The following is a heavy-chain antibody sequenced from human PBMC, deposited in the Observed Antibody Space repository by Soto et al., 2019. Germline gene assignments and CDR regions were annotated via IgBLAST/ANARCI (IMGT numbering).Heavy chain of an antibody. CDR1: GGSISSGGYY. D-gene: IGHD3-9*01. J-gene: IGHJ4*01. CDR2: IYYSGST. V-gene: IGHV4-31*03. Sequence: PSETLSLTCTVSGGSISSGGYYWSWIRQHPGKGLEWIGYIYYSGSTYYNPSLKSRVTISVDTSKNQFSLKLSSVTAADTAVYFCARGYDILIFDYWGQGSLDTVSS. CDR3: ARGYDILIFDY.